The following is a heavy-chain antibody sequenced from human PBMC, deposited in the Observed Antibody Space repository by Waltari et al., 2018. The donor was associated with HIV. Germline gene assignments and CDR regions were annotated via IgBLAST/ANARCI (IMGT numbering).Heavy chain of an antibody. CDR2: ISSNSAYI. CDR1: GFTFNSYS. V-gene: IGHV3-21*06. J-gene: IGHJ6*02. CDR3: ARDGLFGLGSPLAHGLDV. D-gene: IGHD3-10*01. Sequence: EVRLVDSGGGRVKPGGSLRLSCKTTGFTFNSYSLNWVRQAPGKGLEWISSISSNSAYIYYADSVKGRFTISRDNAKNLVFLQLNSLRAEDTAVYYCARDGLFGLGSPLAHGLDVWGQGTTVTVSS.